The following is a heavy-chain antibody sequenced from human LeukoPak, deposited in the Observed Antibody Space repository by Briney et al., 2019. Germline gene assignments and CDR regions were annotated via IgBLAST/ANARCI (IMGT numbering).Heavy chain of an antibody. Sequence: ASVKVSCKASGYTFTSYAMHWVRQAPGQRLEWMGWINAGNGNTKYSQKFQGRVTITADESTSTAYMELSSLRSEDTAVYYCARLSLSSGYYYYYGMDVWGQGTTVTVSS. CDR3: ARLSLSSGYYYYYGMDV. J-gene: IGHJ6*02. V-gene: IGHV1-3*01. CDR1: GYTFTSYA. D-gene: IGHD2/OR15-2a*01. CDR2: INAGNGNT.